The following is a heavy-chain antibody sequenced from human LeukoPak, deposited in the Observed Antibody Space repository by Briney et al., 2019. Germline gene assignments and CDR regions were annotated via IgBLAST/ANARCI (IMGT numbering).Heavy chain of an antibody. D-gene: IGHD2-2*03. J-gene: IGHJ4*02. V-gene: IGHV4-4*07. CDR3: ARDLALGYCPSSSCSSPLFDY. CDR2: IHTTGGT. CDR1: GGSISSYY. Sequence: PSEALSLTCTVSGGSISSYYWSWIRQPAGEGLEWIGRIHTTGGTRYNPSLKSRITMSLDASKNQFSLKLSSVTAADTAVYYCARDLALGYCPSSSCSSPLFDYWGQGTLVTVSS.